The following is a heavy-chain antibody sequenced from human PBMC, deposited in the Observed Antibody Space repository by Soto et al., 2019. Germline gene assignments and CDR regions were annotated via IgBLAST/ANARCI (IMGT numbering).Heavy chain of an antibody. J-gene: IGHJ5*02. CDR1: GGSISSYY. CDR2: INYSGST. Sequence: ETLSLTCTVSGGSISSYYWSWIRQPPGKGLEWIGYINYSGSTNYNPALKSRVTISVDTSKNQFSLRLSSVTAADTAVYYCARHARYYDILTGYSTLSWFDPWGQGTLVTVSS. D-gene: IGHD3-9*01. CDR3: ARHARYYDILTGYSTLSWFDP. V-gene: IGHV4-59*08.